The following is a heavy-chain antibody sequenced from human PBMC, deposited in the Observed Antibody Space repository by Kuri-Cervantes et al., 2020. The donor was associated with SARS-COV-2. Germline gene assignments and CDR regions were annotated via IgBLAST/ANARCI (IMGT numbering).Heavy chain of an antibody. CDR2: ISYDGSNK. CDR3: ASDAYDFWSGYSIALFDYCDY. V-gene: IGHV3-30-3*01. J-gene: IGHJ4*02. D-gene: IGHD3-3*01. Sequence: GGSLRLSCAASGFTFSSYAMHWVRQAPGKGLEWVAVISYDGSNKYYADSVKGRFTISRDNSKNTLYLQMNSLRAEDTAVYYCASDAYDFWSGYSIALFDYCDYWGQGTLITVSS. CDR1: GFTFSSYA.